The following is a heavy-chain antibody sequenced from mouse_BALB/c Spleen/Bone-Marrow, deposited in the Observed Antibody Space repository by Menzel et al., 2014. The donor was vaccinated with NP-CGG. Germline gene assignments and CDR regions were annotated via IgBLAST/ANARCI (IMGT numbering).Heavy chain of an antibody. D-gene: IGHD1-1*01. V-gene: IGHV2-6-7*01. CDR1: GFSLTGYG. J-gene: IGHJ2*01. Sequence: QVQLKQSGPGLVAPSQSLSITCTVSGFSLTGYGVNWVRQPPGKGLEWLGMIWGDGSTDYNSVLKSRLNISKDNSKSQVFLKMNSLQTDDTARYYRARSFTTVVATPFDYWGQGTTLTVSS. CDR3: ARSFTTVVATPFDY. CDR2: IWGDGST.